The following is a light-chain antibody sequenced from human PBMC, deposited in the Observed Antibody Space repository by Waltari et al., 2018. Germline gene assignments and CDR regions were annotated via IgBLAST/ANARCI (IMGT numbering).Light chain of an antibody. Sequence: EIVLTQSPVTLSLSPGERATLSCRASQDLGTYLGWFQQKPGQPPRLLIYDASTRATGVPARFSGSGSVTYFSLTISSLEPEDFALYYCQQRHSWPLTFGGGTRVEIK. J-gene: IGKJ4*01. V-gene: IGKV3-11*01. CDR2: DAS. CDR3: QQRHSWPLT. CDR1: QDLGTY.